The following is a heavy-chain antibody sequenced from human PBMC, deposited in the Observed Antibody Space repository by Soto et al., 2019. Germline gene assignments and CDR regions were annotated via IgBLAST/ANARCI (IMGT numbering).Heavy chain of an antibody. Sequence: QVQLVQSGAEVKKPGASVKVSCKASGYTFTSYDINWVRQATGQGLEWMGWMNPNSGNTGYAQKCQGRVTMPRNTSIRTAYMELSSLRSEDTAVYYCARGRSSSVYDILTGYRNYYYYYMDVWGKGTTVTVSS. J-gene: IGHJ6*03. CDR2: MNPNSGNT. V-gene: IGHV1-8*01. CDR1: GYTFTSYD. D-gene: IGHD3-9*01. CDR3: ARGRSSSVYDILTGYRNYYYYYMDV.